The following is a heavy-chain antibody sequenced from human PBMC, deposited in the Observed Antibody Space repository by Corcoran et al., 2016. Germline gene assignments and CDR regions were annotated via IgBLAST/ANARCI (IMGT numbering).Heavy chain of an antibody. CDR3: ARSGFEQWLPRDY. CDR2: INPSGGST. V-gene: IGHV1-46*01. J-gene: IGHJ4*02. CDR1: GYTFTSYY. D-gene: IGHD6-19*01. Sequence: QVQLVQSGAEVKKPGASVKVSCKASGYTFTSYYMHWVRQAPGQGLEWMGIINPSGGSTSYAQKFQGRVTMTRDTSTSTVYMELSSLRAEDTAVDYCARSGFEQWLPRDYWGQGTLVTVSS.